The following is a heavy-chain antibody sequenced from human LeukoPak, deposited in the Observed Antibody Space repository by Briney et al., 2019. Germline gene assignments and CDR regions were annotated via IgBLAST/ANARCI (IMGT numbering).Heavy chain of an antibody. J-gene: IGHJ4*02. CDR1: GFTFDDYA. Sequence: GRSLRLSCAASGFTFDDYAMHWVRQAPGKGLEWVSGICWNSGSIGYADSVKGRFTISRDNAKNSLYLQMNSLRAEDAALYYCAKGAFYDFWSGSFDYWGQGPLVTVSS. V-gene: IGHV3-9*01. D-gene: IGHD3-3*01. CDR2: ICWNSGSI. CDR3: AKGAFYDFWSGSFDY.